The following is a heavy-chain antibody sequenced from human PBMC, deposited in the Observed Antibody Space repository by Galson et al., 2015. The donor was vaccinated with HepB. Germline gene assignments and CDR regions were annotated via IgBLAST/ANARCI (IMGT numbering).Heavy chain of an antibody. V-gene: IGHV3-7*01. CDR3: ARDGHYYGSGSYGDY. J-gene: IGHJ4*02. CDR1: GFTFSSYW. D-gene: IGHD3-10*01. Sequence: SLRLSCAASGFTFSSYWMSWVRQAPGKGLEWVANIKQDGSEKYYVDSVKGRFTISRDNAKNSLYLQMNSLRAEDTAVYYCARDGHYYGSGSYGDYWGQGTLVTVSS. CDR2: IKQDGSEK.